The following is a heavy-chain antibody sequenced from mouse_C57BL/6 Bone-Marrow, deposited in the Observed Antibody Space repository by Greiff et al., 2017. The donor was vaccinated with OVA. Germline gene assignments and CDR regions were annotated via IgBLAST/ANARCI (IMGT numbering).Heavy chain of an antibody. CDR3: ARCPAYYSNSYYYAMDY. Sequence: QVQLQQSGAELARPGASVKLSCKASGYTFTSYGISWVKQRTGQGLEWIGEIYPRSGNTYYNEKFKGKATLTADKSSSTAYMELRSLTSEDSAVYFCARCPAYYSNSYYYAMDYWGQGTSVTVSS. CDR1: GYTFTSYG. J-gene: IGHJ4*01. D-gene: IGHD2-5*01. V-gene: IGHV1-81*01. CDR2: IYPRSGNT.